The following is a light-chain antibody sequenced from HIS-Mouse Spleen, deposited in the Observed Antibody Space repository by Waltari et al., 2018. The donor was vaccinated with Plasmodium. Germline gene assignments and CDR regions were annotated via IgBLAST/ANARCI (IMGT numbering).Light chain of an antibody. CDR2: EGS. V-gene: IGLV2-23*01. CDR1: SSDVGSYIL. Sequence: QSALTQPASVSGSPGQSITISCTGTSSDVGSYILFSWYQQHPGKAPKLMIYEGSKRPSGVSNRFSGSKSGNTASLTISGLQAEDEADYYCCSYAGSSTLVFGGGTKLTVL. CDR3: CSYAGSSTLV. J-gene: IGLJ2*01.